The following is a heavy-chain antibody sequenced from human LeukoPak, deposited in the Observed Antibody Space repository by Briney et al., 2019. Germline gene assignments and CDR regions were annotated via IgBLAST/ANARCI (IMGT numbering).Heavy chain of an antibody. CDR1: GGSISSYY. V-gene: IGHV4-59*01. CDR2: IYYSGST. Sequence: SGTLSLTRTVSGGSISSYYWSWIRQPPGKGLEWMGHIYYSGSTNYNPSLQSRVTISVDTSKNQFSLKLSSVTAEDTAVYYCARAGAMVDFGTLDYSGQGTLVTASS. D-gene: IGHD5-18*01. CDR3: ARAGAMVDFGTLDY. J-gene: IGHJ4*02.